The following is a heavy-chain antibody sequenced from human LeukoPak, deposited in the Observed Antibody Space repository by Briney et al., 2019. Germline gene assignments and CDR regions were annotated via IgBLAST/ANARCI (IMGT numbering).Heavy chain of an antibody. CDR2: INEDGSEK. CDR3: ARSRRDGNDY. D-gene: IGHD5-24*01. Sequence: PGGSLRLSCAASGFTFSSSWMSWVRQAPGKGLEWVANINEDGSEKYYVGSVKGRFTISRDNATRSLDLQVNRLRAEYTAVYDFARSRRDGNDYWGQGTLVTVSS. J-gene: IGHJ4*02. V-gene: IGHV3-7*01. CDR1: GFTFSSSW.